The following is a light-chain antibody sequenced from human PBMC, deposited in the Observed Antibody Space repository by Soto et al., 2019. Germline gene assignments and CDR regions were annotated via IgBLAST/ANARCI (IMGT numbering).Light chain of an antibody. V-gene: IGKV3-15*01. CDR1: QSFSSN. CDR3: QQYYNWPLT. J-gene: IGKJ4*01. Sequence: ESVMTQSPATLSVSQGETATLLCRPSQSFSSNVAWYQQKPGQAPRLLIYGTSTRVTGIPARFSGSGSGTEFTLTISSLQSEDFAVYYCQQYYNWPLTFGGGTKVDI. CDR2: GTS.